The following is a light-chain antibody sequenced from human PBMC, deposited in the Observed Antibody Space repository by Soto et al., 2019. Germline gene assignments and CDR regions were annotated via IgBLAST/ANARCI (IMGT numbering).Light chain of an antibody. J-gene: IGKJ1*01. V-gene: IGKV1-5*03. CDR3: QQYNRYPCT. CDR1: QTISSR. Sequence: DIQMTQSPSTLSGSVGDRVTLTCRASQTISSRLAWYQQKPGKAPKLLIYKASTIKSGVPSRFSGSGSGTEYTLTISILQPDFFASYYCQQYNRYPCTFGQGTKVDIK. CDR2: KAS.